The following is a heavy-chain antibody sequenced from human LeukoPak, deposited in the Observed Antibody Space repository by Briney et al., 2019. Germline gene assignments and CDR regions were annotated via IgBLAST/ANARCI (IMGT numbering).Heavy chain of an antibody. Sequence: SEILSLTCAVYGGSFSGYYWSWIRQPPGKGLEWIGEINHSGSTNYNPSLKSRVTISVDTSKNQFSLKLSSVTAADTAVYYCARLGPYYDYVWGSYRMPYYFDHWGQGTLVTVSS. CDR3: ARLGPYYDYVWGSYRMPYYFDH. CDR1: GGSFSGYY. CDR2: INHSGST. J-gene: IGHJ4*02. D-gene: IGHD3-16*02. V-gene: IGHV4-34*01.